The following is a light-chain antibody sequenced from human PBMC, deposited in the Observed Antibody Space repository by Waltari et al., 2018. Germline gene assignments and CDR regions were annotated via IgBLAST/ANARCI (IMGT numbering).Light chain of an antibody. CDR1: SRDVGRYTL. Sequence: QSALTQPHSVSGSPGQSITIPCPATSRDVGRYTLVSWYQQHPGKAPKLMIYEGSKRPSGVSNRFSGSKSGNTASLTISGLQAEDEADYYCCSYAGSSTFVFGTGTKVTVL. J-gene: IGLJ1*01. V-gene: IGLV2-23*01. CDR2: EGS. CDR3: CSYAGSSTFV.